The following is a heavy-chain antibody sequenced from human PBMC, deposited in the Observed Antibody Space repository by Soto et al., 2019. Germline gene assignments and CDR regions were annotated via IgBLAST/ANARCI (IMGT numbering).Heavy chain of an antibody. V-gene: IGHV2-5*01. CDR2: IFWNDDR. CDR3: VSGSFPNLFDP. D-gene: IGHD3-10*01. Sequence: QITLKESGTTLVKPTQTLTLTCTFSGFSFSTSGVGVGWIRQPPGKALEWLALIFWNDDRRYGPSLKSRLTIPKDTSKNQVFLTMTNMDPVDTATYYCVSGSFPNLFDPWGQGTLVTVSS. J-gene: IGHJ5*02. CDR1: GFSFSTSGVG.